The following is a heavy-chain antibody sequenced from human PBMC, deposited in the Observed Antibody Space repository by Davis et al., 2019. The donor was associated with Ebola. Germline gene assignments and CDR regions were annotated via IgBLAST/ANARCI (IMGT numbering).Heavy chain of an antibody. Sequence: SETLSLTCAVYGGSFSGYYWSWIRQPPGKGLEWIGKINHSGSTNYNPSLKSRVTISVDTSKNQFSLKLSSVTAADTAVYYCARASNYWFDPWGQGTLVTISS. D-gene: IGHD1-7*01. CDR2: INHSGST. CDR3: ARASNYWFDP. V-gene: IGHV4-34*01. CDR1: GGSFSGYY. J-gene: IGHJ5*02.